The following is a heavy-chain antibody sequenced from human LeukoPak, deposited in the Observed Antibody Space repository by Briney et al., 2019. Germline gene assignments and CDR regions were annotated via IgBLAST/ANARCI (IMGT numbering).Heavy chain of an antibody. CDR2: ISSSGSTI. CDR3: ARLAYMVVVAATQGKDYYYMDV. Sequence: PGGSLRLSCAASGFSFGSYWMHWVRRAPGKGLEWVSYISSSGSTIYYADSVKGRFTISRDNAKNSLYLQMNSLRAEDTAVYYCARLAYMVVVAATQGKDYYYMDVWGKGTTVTVSS. V-gene: IGHV3-48*04. D-gene: IGHD2-15*01. J-gene: IGHJ6*03. CDR1: GFSFGSYW.